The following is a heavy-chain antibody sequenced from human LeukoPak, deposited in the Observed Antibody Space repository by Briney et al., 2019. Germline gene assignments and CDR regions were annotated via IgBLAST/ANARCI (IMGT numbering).Heavy chain of an antibody. D-gene: IGHD2-15*01. CDR1: GGSVSRGSYY. CDR2: IYYSGST. Sequence: ASETLSLTCTVSGGSVSRGSYYWSWIRQPPGKGLEWIGYIYYSGSTNYNPSLKSRVTISVDTSKNQFSLKLSSVTAADTVVYYCARDPRSSGYCSGGSCSDWFDPWGQGTLVTVSS. J-gene: IGHJ5*02. CDR3: ARDPRSSGYCSGGSCSDWFDP. V-gene: IGHV4-61*01.